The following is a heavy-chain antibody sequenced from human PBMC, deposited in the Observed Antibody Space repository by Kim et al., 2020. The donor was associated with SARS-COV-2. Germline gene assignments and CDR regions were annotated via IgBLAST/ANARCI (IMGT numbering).Heavy chain of an antibody. D-gene: IGHD3-3*01. V-gene: IGHV4-59*01. CDR3: ARSEWRASWHQFDY. CDR2: IFYSGNT. Sequence: SETLSLTCTVSSDSFSAYYWSWIRQFPGKGLEWIGYIFYSGNTNFSPSLKSRVTISWDTSRSQFSLDLTSVTEADTAVYYCARSEWRASWHQFDYW. J-gene: IGHJ5*01. CDR1: SDSFSAYY.